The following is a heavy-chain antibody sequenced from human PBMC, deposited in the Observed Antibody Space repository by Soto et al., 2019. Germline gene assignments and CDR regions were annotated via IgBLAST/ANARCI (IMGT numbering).Heavy chain of an antibody. Sequence: PSETLSLTCAVSGGSISVGGDSGSGIRQPPGKGLEGIGYIYDSGSTYYNPYLKSRVTLSVDRSKNQFSLKLSSVTAADTAVYYCARADLYGDYVLGYFDDWGPGTLVNVSS. CDR3: ARADLYGDYVLGYFDD. J-gene: IGHJ4*02. V-gene: IGHV4-30-2*01. CDR2: IYDSGST. D-gene: IGHD4-17*01. CDR1: GGSISVGGDS.